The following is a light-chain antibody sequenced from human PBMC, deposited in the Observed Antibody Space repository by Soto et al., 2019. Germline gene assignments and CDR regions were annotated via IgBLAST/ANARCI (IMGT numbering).Light chain of an antibody. V-gene: IGKV4-1*01. CDR3: QQYHSAPLT. CDR2: GAS. J-gene: IGKJ4*01. Sequence: DIVLTQSPESVAVSLGERATINCKSSQSLLSTSYNKNYLAWFQQRPGQPPKALIYGASDREAGVPDRFSGSESGTDFTLTISSLQAEDVAVYYCQQYHSAPLTFGGGTRVEI. CDR1: QSLLSTSYNKNY.